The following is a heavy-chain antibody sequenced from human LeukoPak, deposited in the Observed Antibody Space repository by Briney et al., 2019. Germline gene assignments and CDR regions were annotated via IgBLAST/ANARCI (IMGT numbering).Heavy chain of an antibody. CDR1: GGSISSGGYC. D-gene: IGHD1-7*01. J-gene: IGHJ6*03. V-gene: IGHV4-31*03. CDR2: IYYSGST. Sequence: SQTLSLTCTVPGGSISSGGYCWSWIRQQPGKGLDLIGYIYYSGSTYYTPSLKRRVTTTVETSKHQFSLKLSSVTAADTAVYYCARRTPKLYYYYIDVWGKGTTVTVSS. CDR3: ARRTPKLYYYYIDV.